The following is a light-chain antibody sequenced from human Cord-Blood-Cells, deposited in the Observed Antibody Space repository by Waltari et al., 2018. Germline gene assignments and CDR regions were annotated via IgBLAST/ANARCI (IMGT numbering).Light chain of an antibody. J-gene: IGLJ3*02. CDR3: SSYTSSSTWV. CDR1: SIDVGGYNY. CDR2: DVS. V-gene: IGLV2-14*01. Sequence: QSALTQPASVSGSPGQSTTISCTGTSIDVGGYNYVSWYQQHPGKAPKLLIYDVSNRPSGVSNRFSGSKSANTASLSISGLQAEDEADYYYSSYTSSSTWVFGGGTKLTVL.